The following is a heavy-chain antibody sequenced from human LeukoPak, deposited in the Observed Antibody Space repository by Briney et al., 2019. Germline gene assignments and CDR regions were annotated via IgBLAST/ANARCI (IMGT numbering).Heavy chain of an antibody. J-gene: IGHJ5*02. D-gene: IGHD2-2*01. V-gene: IGHV1-2*02. CDR3: ARQDCSSTSCYRGAFDP. Sequence: ASVKVSCKASGYTFTGYYMHWVRQAPGQGLEWMGWINPNSGGTNYAQKFQGRVTMTRDTSISTAYMELSRLRSDDTAVYYCARQDCSSTSCYRGAFDPWGQGTLVNVSS. CDR1: GYTFTGYY. CDR2: INPNSGGT.